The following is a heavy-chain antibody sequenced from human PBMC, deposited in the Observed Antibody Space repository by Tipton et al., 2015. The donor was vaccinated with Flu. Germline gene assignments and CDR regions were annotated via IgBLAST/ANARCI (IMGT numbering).Heavy chain of an antibody. CDR2: ISYSGST. D-gene: IGHD5-24*01. CDR1: GGSISSSDYY. Sequence: TLSLTCTVSGGSISSSDYYWGWIRQPPGKGLEWIGSISYSGSTYYNPSLKSRVTISVDTSKNQFSLKLSSVTAADTAMYYCARVGDGYAYDYWGQGTLVTVPS. CDR3: ARVGDGYAYDY. V-gene: IGHV4-39*07. J-gene: IGHJ4*02.